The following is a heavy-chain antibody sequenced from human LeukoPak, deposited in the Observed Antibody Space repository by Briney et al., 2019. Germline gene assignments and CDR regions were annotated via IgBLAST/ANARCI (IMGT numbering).Heavy chain of an antibody. Sequence: SETLSLTCTVSGGSITSYYWSWIRQPPGKGLEWIGYIYYSGSTNYNPSLKNRVTISVDTSKNQFSLKLNSVTAADTAVYYCARTARFLGEFDSWGQGTLVTVSS. D-gene: IGHD3-10*01. CDR1: GGSITSYY. J-gene: IGHJ4*02. CDR2: IYYSGST. CDR3: ARTARFLGEFDS. V-gene: IGHV4-59*01.